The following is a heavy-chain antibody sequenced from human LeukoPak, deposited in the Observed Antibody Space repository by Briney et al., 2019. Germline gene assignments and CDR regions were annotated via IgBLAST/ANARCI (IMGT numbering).Heavy chain of an antibody. V-gene: IGHV4-39*01. J-gene: IGHJ4*02. CDR2: IYYSGST. D-gene: IGHD6-13*01. Sequence: SETLSLTCTVSGGSISSSSYYWGWIRQPPGKGLEWIGSIYYSGSTYYNPSLKSRVTISVDTSKNQFSLKLSSVTAADTAVYYCATHSSIWRTGGFDYWGQGTLVTVSS. CDR3: ATHSSIWRTGGFDY. CDR1: GGSISSSSYY.